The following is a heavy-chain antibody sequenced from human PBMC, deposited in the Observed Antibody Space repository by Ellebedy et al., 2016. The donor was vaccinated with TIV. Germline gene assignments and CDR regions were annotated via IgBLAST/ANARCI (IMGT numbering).Heavy chain of an antibody. Sequence: GGSLRLSCIGSGLSSRIYGMHWVRQAPGKGLEWVAFSRYDGSTSFYADSVKGRFTISRDNSKNALYLQMSSLRTDDTAMYYCAKDDDDCISHWGQGTLVTVAS. CDR1: GLSSRIYG. CDR3: AKDDDDCISH. V-gene: IGHV3-30*02. CDR2: SRYDGSTS. D-gene: IGHD3-22*01. J-gene: IGHJ4*02.